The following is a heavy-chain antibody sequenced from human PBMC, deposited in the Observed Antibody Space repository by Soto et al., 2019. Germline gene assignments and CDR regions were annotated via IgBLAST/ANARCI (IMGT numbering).Heavy chain of an antibody. V-gene: IGHV4-30-2*01. Sequence: SETLSLTCAVSGGSTSSGGCSWSWIRQPPGKGLEWIGYIYHSGSTYYNPSLKSRVTISVDRSKNQFSLKLSSVTAADTAVYYCARSSSSIRRDFDYWGQGTLVTVSS. CDR2: IYHSGST. CDR1: GGSTSSGGCS. CDR3: ARSSSSIRRDFDY. J-gene: IGHJ4*02. D-gene: IGHD6-6*01.